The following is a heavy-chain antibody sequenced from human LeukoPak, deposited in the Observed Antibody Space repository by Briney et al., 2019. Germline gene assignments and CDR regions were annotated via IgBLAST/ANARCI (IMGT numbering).Heavy chain of an antibody. CDR2: ISYDGSNK. J-gene: IGHJ4*02. D-gene: IGHD5-12*01. CDR1: GFTFSSYA. V-gene: IGHV3-30-3*01. CDR3: ARDPFQSYGYNYPSYFDY. Sequence: GRSLRLSCAASGFTFSSYAMHWVRQAPGKGLEWVAVISYDGSNKYYADSVKGRFTISRDNSKNTLYLQMNSLRAEDTAVYYCARDPFQSYGYNYPSYFDYWGQGTLVTVSS.